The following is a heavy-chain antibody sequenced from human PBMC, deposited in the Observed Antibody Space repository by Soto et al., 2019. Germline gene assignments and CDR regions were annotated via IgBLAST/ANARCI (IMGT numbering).Heavy chain of an antibody. CDR1: GYSFTSYW. D-gene: IGHD3-22*01. V-gene: IGHV5-51*01. CDR2: IYPGGSDT. J-gene: IGHJ3*02. Sequence: PGESLKISCKGSGYSFTSYWIGWVRQMPGKGLEWMGIIYPGGSDTRYSPSFQGQVTISADKSISTAYLQWSSLKASDTAMYYCARLYYYDSSGPGWGAFDIWGQGTMVTVSS. CDR3: ARLYYYDSSGPGWGAFDI.